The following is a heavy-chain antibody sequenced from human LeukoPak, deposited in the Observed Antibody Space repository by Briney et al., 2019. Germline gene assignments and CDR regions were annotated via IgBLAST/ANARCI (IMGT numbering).Heavy chain of an antibody. D-gene: IGHD2-15*01. CDR3: TTSLYCSGGSCYSIDY. J-gene: IGHJ4*02. CDR1: GFTFSNAW. V-gene: IGHV3-15*01. CDR2: IKSKTDGGTT. Sequence: GGSLRLSCAASGFTFSNAWMSWVRQAPGKGLEWVGRIKSKTDGGTTDYAAPVKGRFSISRDDSKNTLYLQMNSLKTEDTAVYYCTTSLYCSGGSCYSIDYWGQGTLVTVSS.